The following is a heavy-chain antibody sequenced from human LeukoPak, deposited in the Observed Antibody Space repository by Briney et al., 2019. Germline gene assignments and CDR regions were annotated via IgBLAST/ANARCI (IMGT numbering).Heavy chain of an antibody. D-gene: IGHD1-26*01. Sequence: ASVKVSCKASGYIFTTYYMHWVRQAPGQGLEWMGIIHLSSGGTGYAQKFQGRVTMTRDTSTSTVYMALTSLRSEDTAVYFCAREVGVGDNHFDYWGQGTQVAVSS. J-gene: IGHJ4*02. CDR1: GYIFTTYY. CDR3: AREVGVGDNHFDY. CDR2: IHLSSGGT. V-gene: IGHV1-46*01.